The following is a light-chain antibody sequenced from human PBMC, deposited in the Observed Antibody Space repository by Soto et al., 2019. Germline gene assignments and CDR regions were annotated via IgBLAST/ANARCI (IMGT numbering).Light chain of an antibody. CDR2: EVT. V-gene: IGLV2-8*01. J-gene: IGLJ1*01. CDR1: SSDIGYYNY. CDR3: RSFAGVSTV. Sequence: QSALTQPPSASGSPGQSVTISCTGTSSDIGYYNYVSWYQQHPGKAPKLLIYEVTKRPSGVPDRFSGSKSGNTASLTVSGLQAEDEADYYCRSFAGVSTVFGTGTKVTVL.